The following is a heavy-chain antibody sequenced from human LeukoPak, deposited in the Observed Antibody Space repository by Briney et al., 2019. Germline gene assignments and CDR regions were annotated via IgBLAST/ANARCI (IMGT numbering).Heavy chain of an antibody. V-gene: IGHV3-72*01. J-gene: IGHJ4*02. CDR2: SRNKVNGYTT. Sequence: GGSVRLSCAASGITLSDHYMDWVRQVPGKGLEWVGRSRNKVNGYTTEYPGSVKGRFTISRDDSNDSLYLQMNSLKTEDTAVYFCARSRYGSVRYFDNWGQGTLV. CDR1: GITLSDHY. CDR3: ARSRYGSVRYFDN. D-gene: IGHD6-19*01.